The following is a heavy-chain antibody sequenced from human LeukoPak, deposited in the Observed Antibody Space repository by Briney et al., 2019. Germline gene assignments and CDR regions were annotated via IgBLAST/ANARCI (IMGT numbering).Heavy chain of an antibody. Sequence: SVKVSCKASGGTFSSYGISWVRHAPGQGLVWMGRIIPIFDTPNYAQDFQGRVTFSADKSTSTAYMELTSLKSGDTAVYFCVRDYDTSGPQKNYFDFWGQGTLVTVSS. CDR1: GGTFSSYG. CDR2: IIPIFDTP. CDR3: VRDYDTSGPQKNYFDF. D-gene: IGHD3-22*01. V-gene: IGHV1-69*06. J-gene: IGHJ4*02.